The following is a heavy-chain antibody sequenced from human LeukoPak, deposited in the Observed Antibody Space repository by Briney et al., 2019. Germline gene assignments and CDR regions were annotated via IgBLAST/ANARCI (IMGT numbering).Heavy chain of an antibody. CDR1: GVALGSYN. CDR3: ARVYGSEIDY. CDR2: ISFNGNDK. D-gene: IGHD3-10*01. Sequence: SLTLSCAGSGVALGSYNMYWIRQAPGKGLEWVTLISFNGNDKKYDDSVKGRFTVSRDNSRNTVFLQINSLRPEDTGLYYCARVYGSEIDYWGQGTQVIVSS. V-gene: IGHV3-30*04. J-gene: IGHJ4*02.